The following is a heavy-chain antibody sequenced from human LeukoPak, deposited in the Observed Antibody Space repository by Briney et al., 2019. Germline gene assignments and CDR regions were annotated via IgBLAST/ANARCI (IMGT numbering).Heavy chain of an antibody. CDR2: IYSGGST. CDR1: GFTVSSNY. J-gene: IGHJ3*02. V-gene: IGHV3-66*01. D-gene: IGHD3-22*01. Sequence: GGSLRLSCAASGFTVSSNYMSWVRQAPGKGLEWVSVIYSGGSTYYADSVKGRFTISRDNSKNTLYLQMSSLRAEDTAVYYCARDLDYYDSSGYLDAFDIWGQGTMVTVSS. CDR3: ARDLDYYDSSGYLDAFDI.